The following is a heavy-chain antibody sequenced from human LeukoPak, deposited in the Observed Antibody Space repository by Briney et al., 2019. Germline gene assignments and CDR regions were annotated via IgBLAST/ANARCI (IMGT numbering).Heavy chain of an antibody. D-gene: IGHD3-3*01. Sequence: SETLSLTCTVSGGSISSYYWSWIRQPPGKGLEWIGYIYYSGSTNYNPSLKGRVTISVDTSKNQFSLKLSSVTAADTAVYYCARQDFRWFDPWGQGTLVTVSS. V-gene: IGHV4-59*08. CDR2: IYYSGST. CDR1: GGSISSYY. J-gene: IGHJ5*02. CDR3: ARQDFRWFDP.